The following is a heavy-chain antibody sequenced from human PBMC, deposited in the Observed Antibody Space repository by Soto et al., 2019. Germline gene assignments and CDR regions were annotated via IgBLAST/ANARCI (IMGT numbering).Heavy chain of an antibody. V-gene: IGHV3-9*01. CDR2: ISWNSGSI. CDR1: GFTFDDYA. CDR3: AKGPTYYYGSGSYYNYYYYMDV. Sequence: PGGSLRLSCAASGFTFDDYAMHWVRQAPGKGLEWVSGISWNSGSIGYADSVKGRFTISRDNAKNSLYLQMNSLRAEDTALYYCAKGPTYYYGSGSYYNYYYYMDVWGKGTTVTAP. J-gene: IGHJ6*03. D-gene: IGHD3-10*01.